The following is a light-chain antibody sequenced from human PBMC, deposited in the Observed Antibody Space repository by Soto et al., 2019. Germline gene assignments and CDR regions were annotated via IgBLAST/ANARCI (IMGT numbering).Light chain of an antibody. Sequence: ETVMTRSPATLSVSPGEGATLSCRASQSVSSNLVWYQHKPGQAPRLLIYGASTRATDIPARFSGSGSGTEFTLTISSLQSEDYAVYYCQQYNNLPRTFGGGTKVDI. CDR3: QQYNNLPRT. CDR1: QSVSSN. CDR2: GAS. V-gene: IGKV3-15*01. J-gene: IGKJ4*01.